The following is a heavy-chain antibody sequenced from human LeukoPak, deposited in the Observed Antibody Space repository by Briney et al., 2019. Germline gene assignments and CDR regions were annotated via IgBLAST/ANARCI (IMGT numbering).Heavy chain of an antibody. Sequence: GASVKVSCKASGYTFTGYYMHWVRQAPGQGLEWMGWINPNSGGTNYAQKFQGRVTMTRNTSISTAYMELSSLRSEDTAVYYRARGLLRYFDWFGYWGQGTLVTVSS. CDR3: ARGLLRYFDWFGY. V-gene: IGHV1-2*02. CDR1: GYTFTGYY. J-gene: IGHJ4*02. D-gene: IGHD3-9*01. CDR2: INPNSGGT.